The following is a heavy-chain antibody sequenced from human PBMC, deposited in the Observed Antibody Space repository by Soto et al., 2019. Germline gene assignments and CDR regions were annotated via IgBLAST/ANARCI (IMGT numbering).Heavy chain of an antibody. CDR1: GFTFSSYW. CDR3: ARGYNDGSYPYYSYGMDV. V-gene: IGHV3-74*01. CDR2: INSDGSST. J-gene: IGHJ6*02. D-gene: IGHD3-16*01. Sequence: EVQLVESGGGLVQPGGSLRLSCAASGFTFSSYWMHWVRQAPGKGLVWVSRINSDGSSTNYADSVKGRFTISIDNAKNTLTRQMISLRVEDTAVYYCARGYNDGSYPYYSYGMDVWGQGTTVTVS.